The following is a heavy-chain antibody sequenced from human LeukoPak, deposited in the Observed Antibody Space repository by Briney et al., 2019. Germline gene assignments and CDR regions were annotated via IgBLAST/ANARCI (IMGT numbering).Heavy chain of an antibody. CDR3: AKYFPRFDDYSRWANEYYFDY. V-gene: IGHV3-23*01. D-gene: IGHD4-11*01. J-gene: IGHJ4*02. Sequence: GASLRLSCAASGFTFSSYAMSWVRQAPGKGLEWVSAISGSGGSTYYADSVKGRFTISRDNSKNTLYLQMNSLRAEDTAVYYCAKYFPRFDDYSRWANEYYFDYWGQGTLATASS. CDR2: ISGSGGST. CDR1: GFTFSSYA.